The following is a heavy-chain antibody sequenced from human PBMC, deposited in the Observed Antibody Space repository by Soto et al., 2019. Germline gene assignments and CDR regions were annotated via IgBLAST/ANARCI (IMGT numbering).Heavy chain of an antibody. D-gene: IGHD6-6*01. J-gene: IGHJ6*02. CDR3: ASRRTAARLHYYYYGMDV. CDR1: GYSFTSYW. V-gene: IGHV5-10-1*01. CDR2: IDPSDSYT. Sequence: GESLKIACKGSGYSFTSYWISWVRQMPGKVLGWMGRIDPSDSYTNYSTSFQGHVTISADKSISTAYLQWSSLKASDTAMYYCASRRTAARLHYYYYGMDVWGQGTTVTVS.